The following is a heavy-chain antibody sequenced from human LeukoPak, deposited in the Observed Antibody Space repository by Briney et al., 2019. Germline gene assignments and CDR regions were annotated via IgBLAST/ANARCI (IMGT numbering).Heavy chain of an antibody. CDR3: ARVEMSYYYYMDV. Sequence: PSETLSLTCTVSGGSISSYYWSWIRQPPGKGLEWIGYVYYSGSTNYNPSLKSRVTISVDTSKNQFSLKLSSVTAADTAVYYCARVEMSYYYYMDVWGKGTTVTVSS. J-gene: IGHJ6*03. D-gene: IGHD5-24*01. CDR1: GGSISSYY. CDR2: VYYSGST. V-gene: IGHV4-59*01.